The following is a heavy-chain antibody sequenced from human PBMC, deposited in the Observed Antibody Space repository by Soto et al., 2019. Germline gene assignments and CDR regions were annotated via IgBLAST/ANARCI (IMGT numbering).Heavy chain of an antibody. J-gene: IGHJ4*02. Sequence: QVQLVESGGGVVQPVRSLRLSCAASGFTFSSYAMHWVRQAPGKGLEWVAVISYDGSNKYYADSVKGRFTISRDNSKNTLYLQMHSLRAEDTAVYYGARDGIAAAAGFDYWGQGTLVTGSS. CDR1: GFTFSSYA. D-gene: IGHD6-13*01. CDR2: ISYDGSNK. CDR3: ARDGIAAAAGFDY. V-gene: IGHV3-30-3*01.